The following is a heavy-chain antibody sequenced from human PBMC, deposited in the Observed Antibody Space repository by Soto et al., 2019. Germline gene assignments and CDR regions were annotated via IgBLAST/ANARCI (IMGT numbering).Heavy chain of an antibody. Sequence: GGSVKVSCKVTGYTLTELSIHWVRQAPGKGLEWMGGFDPEEGDTVYAQKFQGRVTMSEDTSTDAAYMELSSLRSEDTAVYFCATGIAVGYYGMGVWGQGTTVTVSS. J-gene: IGHJ6*02. CDR2: FDPEEGDT. V-gene: IGHV1-24*01. CDR3: ATGIAVGYYGMGV. CDR1: GYTLTELS. D-gene: IGHD6-19*01.